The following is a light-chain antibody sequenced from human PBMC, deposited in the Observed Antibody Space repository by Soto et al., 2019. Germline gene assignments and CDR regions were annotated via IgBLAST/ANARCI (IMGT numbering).Light chain of an antibody. J-gene: IGKJ2*01. CDR2: AAS. Sequence: DIQMTQSPSSLSASVGDRVTITCRASQTINSHLNWYQQKPGKAPKLLIYAASSLQTGVPSRFSGSGSGTDFTLTISSLQPADFATYYCQQSYSFRYTFGQGTKLEIK. CDR1: QTINSH. V-gene: IGKV1-39*01. CDR3: QQSYSFRYT.